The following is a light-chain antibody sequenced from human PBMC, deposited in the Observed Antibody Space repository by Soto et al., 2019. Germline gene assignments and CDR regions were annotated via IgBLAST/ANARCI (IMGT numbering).Light chain of an antibody. V-gene: IGKV3-20*01. CDR1: QTISSSY. J-gene: IGKJ2*01. CDR3: QQYGSSFRYT. CDR2: AGS. Sequence: EIVLTQSPGTLSLSPGERATLSSRASQTISSSYLTWYQHKPGQAPRLLIYAGSSRATGIPDRFSGSGSGTDFTLTISRLEPEDFAVYYCQQYGSSFRYTFGQGTKLEIK.